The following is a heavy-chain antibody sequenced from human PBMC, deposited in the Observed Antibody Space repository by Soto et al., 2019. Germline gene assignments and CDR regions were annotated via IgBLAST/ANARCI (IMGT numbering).Heavy chain of an antibody. J-gene: IGHJ3*02. CDR1: GYTFTGYY. V-gene: IGHV1-2*02. CDR2: INPNSGDT. Sequence: QVQLVQSGAEVKKPGASVKVSCQASGYTFTGYYMHWVRQAPGQGLEWMGWINPNSGDTKYAQKFQGGITLPRDTPISTAYMEVNSLRSDDTAVYYCFRGRPNSVKVSTAVSVFDIWGQGTLVTVSS. D-gene: IGHD1-1*01. CDR3: FRGRPNSVKVSTAVSVFDI.